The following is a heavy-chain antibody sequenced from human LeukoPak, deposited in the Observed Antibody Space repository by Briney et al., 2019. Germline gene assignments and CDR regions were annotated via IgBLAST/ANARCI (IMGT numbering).Heavy chain of an antibody. D-gene: IGHD1-26*01. Sequence: AAVKVSCKASGYTFTSYGISWVRQAPGQGLEWMGWISAYNGNTNYAQKLQGRVTMTTDTSTSTAYMELRSLRSDDTAVYYCAISKSGSYFDYFDYWGQGTLVTVSS. CDR1: GYTFTSYG. CDR2: ISAYNGNT. V-gene: IGHV1-18*01. CDR3: AISKSGSYFDYFDY. J-gene: IGHJ4*02.